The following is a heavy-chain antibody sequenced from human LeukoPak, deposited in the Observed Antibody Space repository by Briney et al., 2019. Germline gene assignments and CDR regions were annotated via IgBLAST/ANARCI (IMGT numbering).Heavy chain of an antibody. CDR1: GFTFHDFA. CDR2: ISWNRGSI. Sequence: GGSLRFSCAAPGFTFHDFAMPWARQATGKGREWVSGISWNRGSIGYADSVKGRFTISRDNAKNSLYLQMNSLRAEDTALYYCAKDAGYGGNSRFDYYYYGMDVWGQGTTVTVSS. CDR3: AKDAGYGGNSRFDYYYYGMDV. D-gene: IGHD4-23*01. J-gene: IGHJ6*02. V-gene: IGHV3-9*01.